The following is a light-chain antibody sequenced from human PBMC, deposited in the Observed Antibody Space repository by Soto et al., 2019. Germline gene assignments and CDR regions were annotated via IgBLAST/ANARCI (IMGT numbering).Light chain of an antibody. CDR3: QQSYSALT. V-gene: IGKV1-39*01. J-gene: IGKJ4*01. Sequence: DIQMTQSPSSLSASVGDRVTITCRASQSISIYLNWYQLKAGKAPKLLIYAASSLQSGVPSRFSGSGSGTDFTLTISSLQPEDFASYYCQQSYSALTFGGGTKVEIK. CDR2: AAS. CDR1: QSISIY.